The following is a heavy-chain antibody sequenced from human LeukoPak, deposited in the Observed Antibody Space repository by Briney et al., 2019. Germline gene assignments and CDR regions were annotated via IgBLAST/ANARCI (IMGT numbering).Heavy chain of an antibody. Sequence: GGSLRLSCAASGFTFDDYAMHWVRQAPGKGLEWVSGISWNSGSIGYADSVKGRFTISRDNAKNSLYLQMNSLRAEDTALYYCAKDAHYYDSSGYYDFDYWGQGTLVTVSS. CDR1: GFTFDDYA. D-gene: IGHD3-22*01. J-gene: IGHJ4*02. V-gene: IGHV3-9*01. CDR3: AKDAHYYDSSGYYDFDY. CDR2: ISWNSGSI.